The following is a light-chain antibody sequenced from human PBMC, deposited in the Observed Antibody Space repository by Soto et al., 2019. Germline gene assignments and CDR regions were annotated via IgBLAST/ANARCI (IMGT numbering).Light chain of an antibody. J-gene: IGLJ1*01. CDR2: EVN. CDR1: SNDVGGYKY. CDR3: SSYSSNNILSYV. V-gene: IGLV2-14*03. Sequence: QSALTQPASVSGDPGQSITISCTGTSNDVGGYKYVSWYQQRPGTAPKLIMFEVNNRPSGVSDRFSGSRSANTASLTISGLQAQDEADYYCSSYSSNNILSYVFGTGTKLTVL.